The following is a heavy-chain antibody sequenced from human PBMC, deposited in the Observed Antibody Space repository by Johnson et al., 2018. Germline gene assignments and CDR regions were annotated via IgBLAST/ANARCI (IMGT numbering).Heavy chain of an antibody. D-gene: IGHD1-26*01. Sequence: QVQLQESGGGVVQXGRSLRLSCAASGFTLSSSGMFWVRQAPGKGLKWLTFISYDGNNEYYTDSGKGRFTISRDNAKNSLYLQMNSLSDEDTALYYCARDLGYGGSFAQHWGQGTLVTVSS. J-gene: IGHJ1*01. CDR3: ARDLGYGGSFAQH. CDR2: ISYDGNNE. V-gene: IGHV3-30*03. CDR1: GFTLSSSG.